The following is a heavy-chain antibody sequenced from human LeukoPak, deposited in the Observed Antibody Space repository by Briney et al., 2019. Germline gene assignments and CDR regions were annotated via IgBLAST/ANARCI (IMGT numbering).Heavy chain of an antibody. Sequence: GGSLRLSCAASGFTFSSYGMHWARQAPGKGLEWVASINHNGNVNYYVDSVKGRFTISRDNAKNSLYLQMSNLRVEDTAVYSCARGGGLDVWGQGATVTVSS. CDR2: INHNGNVN. D-gene: IGHD3-16*01. V-gene: IGHV3-7*03. J-gene: IGHJ6*02. CDR1: GFTFSSYG. CDR3: ARGGGLDV.